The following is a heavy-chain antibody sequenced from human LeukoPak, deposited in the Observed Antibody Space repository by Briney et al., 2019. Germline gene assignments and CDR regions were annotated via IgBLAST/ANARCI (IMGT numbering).Heavy chain of an antibody. Sequence: PSATQSLTCTVSGGSISSSSYYSGWIRQPPGKGLEWIGSIYYSGSTYYNPSLKSRVTISVDTSKNQFSLKLSSVTAADTAVYYCARQRYYDSSGYLNDCWGQGTLVTVSS. CDR3: ARQRYYDSSGYLNDC. CDR1: GGSISSSSYY. J-gene: IGHJ4*02. V-gene: IGHV4-39*01. CDR2: IYYSGST. D-gene: IGHD3-22*01.